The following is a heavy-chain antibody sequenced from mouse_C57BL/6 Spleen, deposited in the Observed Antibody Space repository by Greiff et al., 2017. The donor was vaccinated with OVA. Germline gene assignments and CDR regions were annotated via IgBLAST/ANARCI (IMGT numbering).Heavy chain of an antibody. CDR2: ISSGGDYI. V-gene: IGHV5-9-1*02. CDR3: TREPGYYGNFYAMDY. CDR1: GFTFSSYA. D-gene: IGHD2-1*01. Sequence: EVKLMESGEGLVKPGGSLKLSCAASGFTFSSYAMSWVRQTPEKRLEWVAYISSGGDYIYYADTVKGRFTISRDNARNTLYLQMSILKSEDTAMYYCTREPGYYGNFYAMDYWGQGTSVTVSS. J-gene: IGHJ4*01.